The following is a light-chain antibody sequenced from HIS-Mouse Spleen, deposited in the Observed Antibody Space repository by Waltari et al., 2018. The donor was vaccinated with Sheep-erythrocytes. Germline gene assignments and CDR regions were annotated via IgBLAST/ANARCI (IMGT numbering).Light chain of an antibody. CDR3: SSYTSSSTLV. Sequence: QSALTQPASVSGSPGQSITISCTGTSSYVGGYNSVSWYQQHPGKAPKLMIYEVSNRPSGGSNRFSGSKSGNTDSLTISGLQAEDEAEYYCSSYTSSSTLVFGGGTKLTVL. CDR2: EVS. J-gene: IGLJ2*01. V-gene: IGLV2-14*01. CDR1: SSYVGGYNS.